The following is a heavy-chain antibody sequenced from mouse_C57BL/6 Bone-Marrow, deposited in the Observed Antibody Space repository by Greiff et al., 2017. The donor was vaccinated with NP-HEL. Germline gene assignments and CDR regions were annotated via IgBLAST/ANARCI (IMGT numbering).Heavy chain of an antibody. CDR3: VRHDYYGSTFDY. J-gene: IGHJ2*01. V-gene: IGHV10-1*01. CDR2: IRSKSNNYAT. D-gene: IGHD1-1*01. Sequence: DVMLVESGGGLVQPKGSLKLSCAASGFSFNTYAMNWVRQAPGKGLEWVARIRSKSNNYATYYADSVKDRFTISRDDSESMLYLQMNNLKTEDTAMYYCVRHDYYGSTFDYWGQGTTLTVSS. CDR1: GFSFNTYA.